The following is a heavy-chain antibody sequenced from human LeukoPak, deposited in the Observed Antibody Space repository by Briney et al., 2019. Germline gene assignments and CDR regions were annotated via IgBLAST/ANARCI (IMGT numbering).Heavy chain of an antibody. CDR3: ARDDGYYYGSGSYSSLDY. Sequence: QAGGSLRLSCAASGFTFSSYSMNWVRQAPGKGLEWVSYISSSSSTIYYADSVKGRFTISRDNAKNSLYLQMNSLRAEDTAVYYFARDDGYYYGSGSYSSLDYWGQGTLVTVSS. V-gene: IGHV3-48*01. D-gene: IGHD3-10*01. CDR2: ISSSSSTI. CDR1: GFTFSSYS. J-gene: IGHJ4*02.